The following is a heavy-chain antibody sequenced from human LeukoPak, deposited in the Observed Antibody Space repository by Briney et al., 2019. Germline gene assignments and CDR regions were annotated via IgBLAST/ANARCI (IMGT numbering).Heavy chain of an antibody. D-gene: IGHD5-24*01. J-gene: IGHJ4*02. CDR1: GGSISTSNYY. V-gene: IGHV4-39*07. CDR3: AREWRWLLRGPFDY. Sequence: SSETLSLTCTVSGGSISTSNYYWGWIRQPPGKGLEWIGSIYYSGSTYYNPSLKSRVTISVDTSKNQFSLKLSSVTAADTAVYYCAREWRWLLRGPFDYWGQGTLVTVSS. CDR2: IYYSGST.